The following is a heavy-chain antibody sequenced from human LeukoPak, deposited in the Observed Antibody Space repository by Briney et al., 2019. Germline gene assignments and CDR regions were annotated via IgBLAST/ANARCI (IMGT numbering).Heavy chain of an antibody. CDR1: GYTFTNYG. V-gene: IGHV1-18*01. CDR2: ISAYSGNT. Sequence: ASVKVSCKASGYTFTNYGISWVRQAPGQGLEWMGWISAYSGNTNYAQNLQGRVTMTTDTSTNTAYMDLRSLRCDDTAVYYCARADILTSYYMLDYWGQGTLVTVSS. CDR3: ARADILTSYYMLDY. J-gene: IGHJ4*02. D-gene: IGHD3-9*01.